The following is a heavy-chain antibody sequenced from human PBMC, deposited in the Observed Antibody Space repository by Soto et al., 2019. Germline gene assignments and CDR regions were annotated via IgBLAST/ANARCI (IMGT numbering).Heavy chain of an antibody. Sequence: GGSLRLSCAASGFTFSGSAMHWVRQASGKGLEWVGRIRSKANSYATAYAASVKGRFTISRDDSKNTAYLQMNSLKTEDTAVYYCTHLARFGVRGVPSDAFDIWGQGTMVTVSS. CDR1: GFTFSGSA. D-gene: IGHD3-10*01. CDR2: IRSKANSYAT. V-gene: IGHV3-73*01. J-gene: IGHJ3*02. CDR3: THLARFGVRGVPSDAFDI.